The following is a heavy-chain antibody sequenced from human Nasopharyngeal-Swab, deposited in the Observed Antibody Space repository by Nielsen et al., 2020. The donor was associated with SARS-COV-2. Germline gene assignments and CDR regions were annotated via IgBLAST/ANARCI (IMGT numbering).Heavy chain of an antibody. Sequence: VRQMPGKGLVWVSRINSDGSSTSYADSVKGRFTISRDNAKNTPYLQMNSLRAEDTAVYYCASSRPLWAFDIWGQGTMVTVSS. V-gene: IGHV3-74*01. CDR3: ASSRPLWAFDI. CDR2: INSDGSST. J-gene: IGHJ3*02.